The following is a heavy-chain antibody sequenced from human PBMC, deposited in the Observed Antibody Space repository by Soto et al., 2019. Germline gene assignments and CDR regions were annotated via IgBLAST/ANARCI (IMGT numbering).Heavy chain of an antibody. D-gene: IGHD6-19*01. J-gene: IGHJ4*02. CDR2: IRSKANSYAT. CDR3: TRPSSGWYVY. V-gene: IGHV3-73*02. Sequence: EVQLVESGGGLVQPGGSLKLSCAASGFTFSGSAMHWVRQASGKGLEWVGRIRSKANSYATAYAASVKGRFTISRDDSKNTAYLQMNSLKTEDTAVYYCTRPSSGWYVYWGQGTLVTVSS. CDR1: GFTFSGSA.